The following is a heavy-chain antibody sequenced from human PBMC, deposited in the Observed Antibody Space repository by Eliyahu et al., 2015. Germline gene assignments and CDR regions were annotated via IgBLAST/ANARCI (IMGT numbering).Heavy chain of an antibody. Sequence: QLQLQESGPGLLKPSXTLSLTWIRQPPGKGLEWIGAIYYSGSTWYNPSLKSRVTISVDTSKNQFSLRLTSVTAADTAVYYCARRCSGSSCYPVGFDYWGQGTLVTVSS. V-gene: IGHV4-39*01. J-gene: IGHJ4*02. CDR3: ARRCSGSSCYPVGFDY. CDR2: IYYSGST. D-gene: IGHD2-15*01.